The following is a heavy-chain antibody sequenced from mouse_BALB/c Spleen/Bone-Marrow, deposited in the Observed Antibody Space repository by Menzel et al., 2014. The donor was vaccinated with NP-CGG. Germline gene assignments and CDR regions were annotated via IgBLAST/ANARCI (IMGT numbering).Heavy chain of an antibody. V-gene: IGHV1S127*01. CDR2: IDPSDSYT. J-gene: IGHJ4*01. CDR3: TRRGYYAMDY. CDR1: GYTFTSYW. Sequence: VQLVESGAELVKPGASVKMSCKASGYTFTSYWMHWVKQRPGQGLEWIGVIDPSDSYTSYNQKFKGNVTLTVDTSSSTAYMQLSSLTSEDSAVYYCTRRGYYAMDYWGQGTSVTVSS.